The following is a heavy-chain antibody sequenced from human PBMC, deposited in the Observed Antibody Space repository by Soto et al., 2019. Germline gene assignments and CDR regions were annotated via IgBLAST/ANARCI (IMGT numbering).Heavy chain of an antibody. Sequence: QVPLQESGPGLVKPSETLSLTCTVSGDSMSPFYWNWIRQSPGKGLEWIGYIYYSGNTNYNPSLKSRVAISVDPSKNQFSLKLSSVTAADTAVYSCARGVYDYWSGYYAGSGLDVWGQGTTVTVSS. CDR2: IYYSGNT. J-gene: IGHJ6*02. V-gene: IGHV4-59*13. CDR1: GDSMSPFY. D-gene: IGHD3-3*01. CDR3: ARGVYDYWSGYYAGSGLDV.